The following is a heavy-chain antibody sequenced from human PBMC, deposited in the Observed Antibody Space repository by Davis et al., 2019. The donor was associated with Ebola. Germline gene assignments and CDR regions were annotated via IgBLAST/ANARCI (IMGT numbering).Heavy chain of an antibody. V-gene: IGHV3-23*01. Sequence: GESLKISCAASGFTFSSYAINWVRQIPGKGLDWVSTISAGGGTAYYAESVKGRFTTSRDNSKNTLYLQMNSLRAEDTAVYYCAKLLRVNYVWGSYRYDYWGQGTLVTVSS. CDR3: AKLLRVNYVWGSYRYDY. J-gene: IGHJ4*02. D-gene: IGHD3-16*02. CDR1: GFTFSSYA. CDR2: ISAGGGTA.